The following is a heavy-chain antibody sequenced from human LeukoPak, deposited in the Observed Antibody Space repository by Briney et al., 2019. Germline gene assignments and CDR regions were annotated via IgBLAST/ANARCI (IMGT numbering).Heavy chain of an antibody. V-gene: IGHV4-39*01. Sequence: KAPESLSLTCTVSAGSTSSSRYCWGWIRQPPGNGREWIGRIYFNGSTYNNPSLKSRVPISVDTPKNQFSLKLSSETAADTAIYDCARHAYSGSASPGIDVWGQGTTVTASS. J-gene: IGHJ6*02. CDR3: ARHAYSGSASPGIDV. CDR1: AGSTSSSRYC. CDR2: IYFNGST. D-gene: IGHD1-26*01.